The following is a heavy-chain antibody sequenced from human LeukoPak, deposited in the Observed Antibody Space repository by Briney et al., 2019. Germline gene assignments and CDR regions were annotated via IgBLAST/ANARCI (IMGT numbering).Heavy chain of an antibody. Sequence: GGSLRLSCAASGFAFSNAWMSWVRQAPGKGLECVGRIKSKTDGGTTDYAAPVKGRFTISRDDSKNTLYLQMNSLKTEDTAVYYCTTGGYGGQFDYWGQGTLVTVSS. CDR2: IKSKTDGGTT. J-gene: IGHJ4*02. V-gene: IGHV3-15*01. CDR1: GFAFSNAW. D-gene: IGHD5-12*01. CDR3: TTGGYGGQFDY.